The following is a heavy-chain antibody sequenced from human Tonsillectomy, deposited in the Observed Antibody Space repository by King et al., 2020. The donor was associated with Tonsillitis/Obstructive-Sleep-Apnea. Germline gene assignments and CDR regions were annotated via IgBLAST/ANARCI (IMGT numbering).Heavy chain of an antibody. V-gene: IGHV4-34*01. J-gene: IGHJ4*02. CDR2: IKYSGST. CDR1: GGAFSGYY. CDR3: ARVVQQLVYSSGWYDY. Sequence: VQLQQWGAGLLKPSETLSLTCAVYGGAFSGYYWSWIRQPPGKGLEWVGEIKYSGSTNYNPSLKSRVTISVDTSKNQFSLKLSSVTAADTAVYYCARVVQQLVYSSGWYDYWGQGTLVTVSS. D-gene: IGHD6-19*01.